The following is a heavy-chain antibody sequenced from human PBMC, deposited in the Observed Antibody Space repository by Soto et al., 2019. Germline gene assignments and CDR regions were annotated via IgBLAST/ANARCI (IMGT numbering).Heavy chain of an antibody. CDR1: VGTFCVYSWN. V-gene: IGHV4-34*01. CDR2: INTSGST. Sequence: MYITISFSVGTFCVYSWNWNWIRKPPGKGLYCIGEINTSGSTSHNLSLKSRVTLSLDTSKNQFSLILTSVTAADTAVYYCARGSLNYDLWRGRINGGMDVWGQGTSVSVSS. J-gene: IGHJ6*02. CDR3: ARGSLNYDLWRGRINGGMDV. D-gene: IGHD3-3*01.